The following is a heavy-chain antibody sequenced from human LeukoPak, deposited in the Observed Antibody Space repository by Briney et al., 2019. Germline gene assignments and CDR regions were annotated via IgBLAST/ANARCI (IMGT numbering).Heavy chain of an antibody. CDR2: INHSGST. CDR1: GGSFSGYY. V-gene: IGHV4-34*01. Sequence: PSETLSLNCAVYGGSFSGYYWSWIRQPPGKGLEWIGEINHSGSTNYNPSLKSRVTISVDTSKNQFSLKLSSVTAADTAVYYCASGVAPFAGAFDIWGQGTMVTVSS. J-gene: IGHJ3*02. D-gene: IGHD5-12*01. CDR3: ASGVAPFAGAFDI.